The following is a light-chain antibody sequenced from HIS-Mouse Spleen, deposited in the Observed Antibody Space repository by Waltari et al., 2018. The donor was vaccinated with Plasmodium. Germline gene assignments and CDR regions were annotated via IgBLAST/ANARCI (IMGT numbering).Light chain of an antibody. CDR2: EVS. Sequence: QSALTQPPSASGSPGPSVTISCTGTSSDVGGYNYVPWYQQPPGKAPKLMIYEVSKRPSGVPDRFSGSKSGNTASLTVSGLQAEDEADYYCSSYAGSNNLVFGGGTKLTVL. V-gene: IGLV2-8*01. CDR3: SSYAGSNNLV. J-gene: IGLJ2*01. CDR1: SSDVGGYNY.